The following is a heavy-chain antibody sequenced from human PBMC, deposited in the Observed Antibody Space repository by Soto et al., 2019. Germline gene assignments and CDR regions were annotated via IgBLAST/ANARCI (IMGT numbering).Heavy chain of an antibody. V-gene: IGHV3-30-3*01. D-gene: IGHD3-3*01. CDR2: ISYDGSNK. CDR1: GFTFSSYA. CDR3: ARDGGIHYYGMDV. Sequence: GGSLRLSCAASGFTFSSYAMHWVRQAPGKVLEWVAVISYDGSNKYYADSVKGRFTISRDNSKNTLYLQMNSLRAEDTAVYYCARDGGIHYYGMDVWGQGTTVTVSS. J-gene: IGHJ6*02.